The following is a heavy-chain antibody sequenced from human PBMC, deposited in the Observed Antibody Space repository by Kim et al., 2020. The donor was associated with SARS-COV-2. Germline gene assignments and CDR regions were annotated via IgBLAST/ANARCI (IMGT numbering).Heavy chain of an antibody. CDR2: IYYSGIT. D-gene: IGHD3-22*01. CDR1: GGSISSSSYY. CDR3: ARLPFGYYDSSGYYPHAFDI. V-gene: IGHV4-39*01. J-gene: IGHJ3*02. Sequence: SETLSLTCTVSGGSISSSSYYWGWIRQPPGKGLEWIGSIYYSGITYYNPSLKSRVTISVDTSKNQFSLKLSSVTAADTAVYYCARLPFGYYDSSGYYPHAFDIWGQGTMVTVSS.